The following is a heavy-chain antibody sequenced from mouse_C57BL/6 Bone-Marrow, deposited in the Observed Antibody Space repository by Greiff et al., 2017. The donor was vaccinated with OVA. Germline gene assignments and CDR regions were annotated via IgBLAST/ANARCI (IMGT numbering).Heavy chain of an antibody. CDR1: GFTFSDYG. CDR3: AMQEDYYGSDYAMDY. CDR2: ISSGSSTI. D-gene: IGHD1-1*01. Sequence: EVMLVESGGGLVKPGGSLKLSCAASGFTFSDYGMHWVRQAPEKGLEWVAYISSGSSTIYYADTVKGRFTISRDNAKNTLFLQMTSLRSEDTAMYYCAMQEDYYGSDYAMDYWGQGTSVTVSS. J-gene: IGHJ4*01. V-gene: IGHV5-17*01.